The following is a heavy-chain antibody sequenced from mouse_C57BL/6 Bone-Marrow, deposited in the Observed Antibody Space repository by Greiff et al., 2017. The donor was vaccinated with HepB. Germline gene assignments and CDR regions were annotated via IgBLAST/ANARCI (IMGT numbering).Heavy chain of an antibody. J-gene: IGHJ4*01. Sequence: VKLQESGAELARPGASVKLSCKASGYTFTSYGISWVKQRTGQGLEWIGEIYPRSGYTYYNEKFKGKATLNADKSSNTAYMELRRLTSEASADYICARGGLRRRAMDYWGQGTSVTVSS. CDR2: IYPRSGYT. V-gene: IGHV1-81*01. D-gene: IGHD2-4*01. CDR1: GYTFTSYG. CDR3: ARGGLRRRAMDY.